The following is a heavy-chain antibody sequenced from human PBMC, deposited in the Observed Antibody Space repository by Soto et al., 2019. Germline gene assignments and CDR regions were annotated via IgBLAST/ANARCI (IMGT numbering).Heavy chain of an antibody. Sequence: EVQLLDSGGGLVQPGGSLRLSCAASGFTFSNYAMTWVRQGPGKGLECVSGISGSGGRSYYADSVKGRFTIYRDNSKSTLYLQMNSLRAEDTAVYYCAKAYFVWSSEQPYYFDYWGQGTLVTVSS. CDR2: ISGSGGRS. J-gene: IGHJ4*02. CDR1: GFTFSNYA. CDR3: AKAYFVWSSEQPYYFDY. V-gene: IGHV3-23*01. D-gene: IGHD3-16*01.